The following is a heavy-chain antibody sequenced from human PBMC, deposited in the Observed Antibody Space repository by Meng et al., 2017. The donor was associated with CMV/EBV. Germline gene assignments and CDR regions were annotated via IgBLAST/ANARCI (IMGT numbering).Heavy chain of an antibody. CDR2: IYSGGST. V-gene: IGHV3-66*02. Sequence: GESLKISCAASGFTVSSNYMSWVRQAPGKGLEWVSVIYSGGSTYYADSVKGRFTISRDNSKNTLYLQMNSLRAEDTAVYYCARDGNYGDYGDGYWGQGTLVTVS. J-gene: IGHJ4*02. D-gene: IGHD4-17*01. CDR1: GFTVSSNY. CDR3: ARDGNYGDYGDGY.